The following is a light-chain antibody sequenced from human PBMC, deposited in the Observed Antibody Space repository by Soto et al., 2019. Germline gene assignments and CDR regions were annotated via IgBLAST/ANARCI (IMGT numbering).Light chain of an antibody. V-gene: IGKV1-39*01. CDR3: QQTYSTPLT. Sequence: DIQMTQSPSSLSASVGDRVTITCRASQTISNYLNWYQQKPGKAPELLIYAASSLQSGVPSRFSGSGSGTDFTLTISSLQPEDFATYYCQQTYSTPLTFGGGTKVDI. CDR2: AAS. J-gene: IGKJ4*01. CDR1: QTISNY.